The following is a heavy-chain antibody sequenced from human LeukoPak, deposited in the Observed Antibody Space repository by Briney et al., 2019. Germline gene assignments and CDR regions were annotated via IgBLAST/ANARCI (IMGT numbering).Heavy chain of an antibody. CDR2: MNPNSGNT. CDR1: VYTFTSYD. Sequence: ASVKLSCTSSVYTFTSYDINWVRQATGQGLEWVGWMNPNSGNTGYAQKFQGRVTMTRNTSISTAYMELSSLRSEDTAVYYCARRSRVYGSGNIGGYWGQGPLATVSS. V-gene: IGHV1-8*01. CDR3: ARRSRVYGSGNIGGY. D-gene: IGHD3-10*01. J-gene: IGHJ4*02.